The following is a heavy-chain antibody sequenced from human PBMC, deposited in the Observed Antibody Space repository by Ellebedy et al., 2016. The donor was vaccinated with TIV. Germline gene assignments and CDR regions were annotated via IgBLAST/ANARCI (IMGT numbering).Heavy chain of an antibody. V-gene: IGHV3-23*01. J-gene: IGHJ4*02. CDR2: ISAGGDTT. CDR1: GFTFTIYA. Sequence: PGGSLRLSCAASGFTFTIYAMTWVRQAPGKGLEWVSLISAGGDTTYYSDSVKGRFTISRDNSKNMLYLQMNRLRVEDTAVYFCAFARKADYWGQGTLVTVSS. CDR3: AFARKADY.